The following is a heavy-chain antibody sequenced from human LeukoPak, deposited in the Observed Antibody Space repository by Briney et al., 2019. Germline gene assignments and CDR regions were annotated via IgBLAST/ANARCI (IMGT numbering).Heavy chain of an antibody. V-gene: IGHV4-59*12. CDR3: ARSMVRGVISPPRFDP. D-gene: IGHD3-10*01. CDR2: THYSGST. J-gene: IGHJ5*02. CDR1: GGSISSYY. Sequence: SETLSLTCTVSGGSISSYYWSWLRQPPGKGLEYIGYTHYSGSTNYNPSLKSRVTISVDTSKNQFSLKLSSVTAADTAVYYCARSMVRGVISPPRFDPWGQGTLVTVSS.